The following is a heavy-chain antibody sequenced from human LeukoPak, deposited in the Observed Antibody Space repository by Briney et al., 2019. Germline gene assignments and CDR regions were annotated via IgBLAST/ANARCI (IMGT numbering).Heavy chain of an antibody. CDR2: INPIVGIV. CDR3: ARDGSWGLDY. CDR1: GGTFNNYA. D-gene: IGHD3-10*01. V-gene: IGHV1-69*04. Sequence: GASVKVSCKAPGGTFNNYAISWVRQAPGQGLEWMGRINPIVGIVNYAQKFQGRVTITADMSTSTAYMEPSSLASEDTAVYYCARDGSWGLDYWGQGPLVTVSS. J-gene: IGHJ4*02.